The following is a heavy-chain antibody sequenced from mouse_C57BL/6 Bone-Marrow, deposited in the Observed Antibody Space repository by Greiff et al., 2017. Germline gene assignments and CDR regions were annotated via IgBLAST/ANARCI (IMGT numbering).Heavy chain of an antibody. CDR3: TRGGPRGFAY. CDR1: GFTFSSYA. Sequence: EVKLMESGEGLVKPGGSLKLSCAASGFTFSSYAMSWVRQTPEKRLEWVAYISSGGDYIYYADTVKGRFTISRANARNTLYLQMSSLKSEDTAMYYCTRGGPRGFAYWGQGTLVTVSA. J-gene: IGHJ3*01. CDR2: ISSGGDYI. V-gene: IGHV5-9-1*02.